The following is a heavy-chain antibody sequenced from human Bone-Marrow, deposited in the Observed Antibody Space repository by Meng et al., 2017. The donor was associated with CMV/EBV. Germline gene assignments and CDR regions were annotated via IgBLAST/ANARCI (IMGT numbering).Heavy chain of an antibody. V-gene: IGHV3-7*01. CDR2: IKQDGSEK. CDR3: ARLYSGSYRRYWFFDL. CDR1: GFTFNSYS. D-gene: IGHD1-26*01. Sequence: GESLKISCAASGFTFNSYSMNWVRQAPGKGLEWVANIKQDGSEKYYVDSVKGRFTISRDNAKNSLYLQMNSLRAEDTSVYYCARLYSGSYRRYWFFDLWGRGTLVTVSS. J-gene: IGHJ2*01.